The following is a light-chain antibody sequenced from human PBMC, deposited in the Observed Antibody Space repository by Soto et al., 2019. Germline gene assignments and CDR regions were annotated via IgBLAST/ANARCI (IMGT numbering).Light chain of an antibody. Sequence: QSVLTQPPSVSGSPGQSVTISCTGTSSDVGSYNRVSWYQQPPGTAPKLMIYEVSNRPSGVPDRFSGSKSGNTASLTISGLQAEDEADYYCNSYTSTNTYVFGTGTKVTV. V-gene: IGLV2-18*02. CDR3: NSYTSTNTYV. CDR2: EVS. CDR1: SSDVGSYNR. J-gene: IGLJ1*01.